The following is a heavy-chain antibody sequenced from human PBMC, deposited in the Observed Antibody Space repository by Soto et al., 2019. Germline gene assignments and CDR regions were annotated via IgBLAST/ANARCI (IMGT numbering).Heavy chain of an antibody. CDR1: GGSISSGGYY. V-gene: IGHV4-31*03. Sequence: QVQLQESGPGLVKPSQTLSLTSTVSGGSISSGGYYWSWIRQHPGKGLEWIGYIYYSGSTYYNPSLKSRVTISVDSSKNQFSLKLSSVTAADTAVYYCARAAAPDIVVVVAATRWFDPWGQGTLVTVSS. CDR3: ARAAAPDIVVVVAATRWFDP. CDR2: IYYSGST. D-gene: IGHD2-15*01. J-gene: IGHJ5*02.